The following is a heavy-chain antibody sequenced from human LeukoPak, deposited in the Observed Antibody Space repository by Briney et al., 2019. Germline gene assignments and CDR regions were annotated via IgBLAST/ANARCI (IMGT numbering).Heavy chain of an antibody. D-gene: IGHD3-10*01. CDR3: ARFTGIYYNSADY. CDR2: IYGGGDK. Sequence: PGWSLTLSCAASGFTVSSNDMSWVRQAPGKGLEWVSIIYGGGDKFYADSVKGRFTISRDNSKNTLYLQMNSLRAEDTAVYYCARFTGIYYNSADYWGQGTLVTVSS. CDR1: GFTVSSND. J-gene: IGHJ4*02. V-gene: IGHV3-53*01.